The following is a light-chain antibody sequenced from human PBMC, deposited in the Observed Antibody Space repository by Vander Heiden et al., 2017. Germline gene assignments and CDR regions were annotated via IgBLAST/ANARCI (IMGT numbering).Light chain of an antibody. Sequence: QSALPQPASVSGSPRQSLTISCTGTSSDVGGYNYVSWYQQHPGKAPKLMIYEVSNRPSGVSNRFSGSKSGNTASLTISGLQAEDEADYYCSSYTSSSTLVLGGGTKL. J-gene: IGLJ2*01. CDR1: SSDVGGYNY. CDR2: EVS. CDR3: SSYTSSSTLV. V-gene: IGLV2-14*01.